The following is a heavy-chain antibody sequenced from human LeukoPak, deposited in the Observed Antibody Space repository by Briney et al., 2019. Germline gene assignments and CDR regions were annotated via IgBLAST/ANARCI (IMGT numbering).Heavy chain of an antibody. Sequence: GGSLRLSCAVSGFTVSSNYMNWVRQAPGKGLEWVSVIYSGGSTYYADSVKGRFTISRDNAKNSLYLQMNSLRAEDTAVYYCARVDGSGSYPDYWGQGTLVTVSS. CDR2: IYSGGST. V-gene: IGHV3-53*01. CDR3: ARVDGSGSYPDY. J-gene: IGHJ4*02. CDR1: GFTVSSNY. D-gene: IGHD3-10*01.